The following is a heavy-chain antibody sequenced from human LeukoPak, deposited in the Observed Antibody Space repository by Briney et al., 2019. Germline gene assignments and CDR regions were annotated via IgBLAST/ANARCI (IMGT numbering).Heavy chain of an antibody. CDR2: IKQDGSEK. J-gene: IGHJ4*02. CDR1: GFTFSSYW. CDR3: ARLQYSFLYGSGSYGVDY. Sequence: GGSLRLSCAASGFTFSSYWMSWVRQAPGKGLEWVANIKQDGSEKYYVDSVKGRFTISRDNAKNSLYLQMNSLRAEDTAVYYCARLQYSFLYGSGSYGVDYWDQGTLVTVSS. V-gene: IGHV3-7*01. D-gene: IGHD3-10*01.